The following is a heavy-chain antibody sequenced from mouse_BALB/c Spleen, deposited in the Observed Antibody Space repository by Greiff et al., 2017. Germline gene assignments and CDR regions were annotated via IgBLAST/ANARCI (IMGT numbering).Heavy chain of an antibody. CDR1: GFTFSSFG. CDR2: ISSGSSTI. J-gene: IGHJ3*01. V-gene: IGHV5-17*02. D-gene: IGHD2-1*01. CDR3: ARSGNSPWFAY. Sequence: EVKLVESGGGLVKPGGSRKLSCAASGFTFSSFGMHWVRQAPEKGLEWVAYISSGSSTIYYADTVKGRFTISRDNPKNTLFLQMTSLRSEDTAMYYCARSGNSPWFAYWGQGTLATVSA.